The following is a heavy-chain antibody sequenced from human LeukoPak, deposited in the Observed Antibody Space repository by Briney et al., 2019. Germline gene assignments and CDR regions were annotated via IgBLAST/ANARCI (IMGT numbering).Heavy chain of an antibody. Sequence: PGGSLRLSCAASGFTLSSYAMTWVRQAPGKGLEWISGINSRGTTTYYADSVKGRFTISRDNSYNTLYLQMNSLRAEDTAVYYCAKDRIIGTTTYYFDYWGQGTLVTVSS. D-gene: IGHD1-7*01. J-gene: IGHJ4*02. CDR2: INSRGTTT. CDR3: AKDRIIGTTTYYFDY. CDR1: GFTLSSYA. V-gene: IGHV3-23*01.